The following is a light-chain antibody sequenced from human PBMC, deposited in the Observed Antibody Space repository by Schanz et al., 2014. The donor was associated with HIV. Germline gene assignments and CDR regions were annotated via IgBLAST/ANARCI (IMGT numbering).Light chain of an antibody. Sequence: EIVMTQSPATLSVSPGERATLSCRASQRISDSNFAWYQQKPGQAPRLLIYGVSTRATGIPARFSGSGSGTDFTLTISSLEPEDFAVYYCQQRYSWPLTFGGGTKLELK. CDR1: QRISDSN. V-gene: IGKV3-15*01. J-gene: IGKJ4*01. CDR2: GVS. CDR3: QQRYSWPLT.